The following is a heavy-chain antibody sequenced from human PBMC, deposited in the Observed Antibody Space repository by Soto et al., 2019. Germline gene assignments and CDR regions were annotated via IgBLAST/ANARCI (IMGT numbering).Heavy chain of an antibody. CDR1: GFTFSSYG. J-gene: IGHJ6*02. Sequence: GGSLRLSCAASGFTFSSYGMHWVRQAPGKGLEWVAVISYDGSNKYYADSVKGRFTISRDNSKNTLYLQMNSLRAEDTAVYYCAKAIYYGSGSSYDYYYYYGMAVGAQGTRVTVSS. CDR3: AKAIYYGSGSSYDYYYYYGMAV. V-gene: IGHV3-30*18. D-gene: IGHD3-10*01. CDR2: ISYDGSNK.